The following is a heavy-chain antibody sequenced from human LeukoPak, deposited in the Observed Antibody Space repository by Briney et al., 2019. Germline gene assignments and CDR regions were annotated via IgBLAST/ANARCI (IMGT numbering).Heavy chain of an antibody. CDR3: AKDAYYYDSSGNDAFDI. V-gene: IGHV3-30*02. CDR1: GFTFSSYG. J-gene: IGHJ3*02. Sequence: GGSLRLSCAASGFTFSSYGMHWVRQAPGKGLEWVAFIRYDGSNKYYADSVKGRFTISRDNSKNTLYLQMNSLRAEDTAIYYCAKDAYYYDSSGNDAFDIWGQGTMVTVSS. D-gene: IGHD3-22*01. CDR2: IRYDGSNK.